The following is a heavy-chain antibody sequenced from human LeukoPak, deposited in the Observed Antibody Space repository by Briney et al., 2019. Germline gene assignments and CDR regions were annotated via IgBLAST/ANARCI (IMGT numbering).Heavy chain of an antibody. Sequence: SQTLSLTCAISGDSVSSNSAAWNWIRQSPSRGLEWLGRTYYRSKWHNDYAVSAKSRISLNSDTSKNQFSLQLNSVTPEDTAVYYCARDPGPMGSGYYYNWFDSWGQGILVTVSS. J-gene: IGHJ5*01. D-gene: IGHD3-22*01. CDR2: TYYRSKWHN. CDR1: GDSVSSNSAA. CDR3: ARDPGPMGSGYYYNWFDS. V-gene: IGHV6-1*01.